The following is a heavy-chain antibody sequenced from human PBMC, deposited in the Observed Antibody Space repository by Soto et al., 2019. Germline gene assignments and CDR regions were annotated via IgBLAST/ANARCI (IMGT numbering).Heavy chain of an antibody. D-gene: IGHD3-22*01. V-gene: IGHV3-30-3*01. CDR2: ISYDGSNK. CDR1: GFTFSSYA. J-gene: IGHJ6*02. Sequence: CAASGFTFSSYAMHWVRQAPGKGLEWVAVISYDGSNKYYADSVKGRFTISRDNSKNTLYLQMNSLRAEDTAVYYCAREWYYYDSSGYYYPGYYYGMDVWGQGTTVTVSS. CDR3: AREWYYYDSSGYYYPGYYYGMDV.